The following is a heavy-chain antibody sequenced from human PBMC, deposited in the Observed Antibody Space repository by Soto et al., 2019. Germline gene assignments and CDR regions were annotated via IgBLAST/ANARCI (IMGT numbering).Heavy chain of an antibody. CDR2: IWYDGSNK. CDR3: ARDNWNYGGWFDP. Sequence: QVQLVESGGGVVQPGRSLRLSCAASGFTFSSYGMHWVRQAPGKGLEWVAVIWYDGSNKYYADSVKGRFTISRDNSKNTLYLQINSLRAEDTAVYYCARDNWNYGGWFDPWGQGTLVTVAS. D-gene: IGHD1-7*01. J-gene: IGHJ5*02. CDR1: GFTFSSYG. V-gene: IGHV3-33*01.